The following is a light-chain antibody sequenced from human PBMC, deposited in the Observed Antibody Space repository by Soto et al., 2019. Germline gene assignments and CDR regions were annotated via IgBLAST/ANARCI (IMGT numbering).Light chain of an antibody. Sequence: EIVLTQSPATLSLSPGERATLSCRASQRVSSYLAWYQQKPGQATRLLIYEASNRATGIPARFSGSGSGSECTLTISSLEPEDFAVYCGEHRSNGPCTFGQGTRLE. CDR3: EHRSNGPCT. V-gene: IGKV3-11*01. CDR2: EAS. CDR1: QRVSSY. J-gene: IGKJ2*02.